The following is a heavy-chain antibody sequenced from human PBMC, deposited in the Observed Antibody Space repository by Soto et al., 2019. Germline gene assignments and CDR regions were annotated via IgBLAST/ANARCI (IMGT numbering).Heavy chain of an antibody. J-gene: IGHJ6*02. D-gene: IGHD3-10*01. Sequence: GGSLRLSCAASGFTFDDYTMHWVRQAPGKGMEWVSLISWDGGSTYYADSVKGRFTISRDNSKNSLYLQMNSLRTEDTALYYFAKDISGAGSSGMDVWGQGTTVTVSS. V-gene: IGHV3-43*01. CDR3: AKDISGAGSSGMDV. CDR1: GFTFDDYT. CDR2: ISWDGGST.